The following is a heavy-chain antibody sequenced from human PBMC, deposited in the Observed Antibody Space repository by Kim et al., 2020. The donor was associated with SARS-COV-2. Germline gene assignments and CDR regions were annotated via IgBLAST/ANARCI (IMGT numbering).Heavy chain of an antibody. V-gene: IGHV4-61*02. CDR1: GGSISSGSYY. CDR2: IYTSGST. Sequence: SETLSLTCTVSGGSISSGSYYWSWIRQPAGKGLEWIGRIYTSGSTNYNPSLKSRVTISVDTSKNQFSLKLSSVTAADTAVYYCARGDYVLNWGQGTLVTVSS. D-gene: IGHD3-16*01. J-gene: IGHJ4*02. CDR3: ARGDYVLN.